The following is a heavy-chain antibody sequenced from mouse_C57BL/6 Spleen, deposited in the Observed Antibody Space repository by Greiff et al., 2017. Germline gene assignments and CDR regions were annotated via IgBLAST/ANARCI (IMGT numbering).Heavy chain of an antibody. Sequence: EVMLVESGGGLVQPKGSLKLSCAASGFSFNTYAMNWVRQAPGKGLEWVARIRSKSNNYATYYADSVKDRFTISRDDSESMLYLQMNNLKTEDTAMDYCVRHGSTLGLFAYWGQGTLVTVSA. CDR3: VRHGSTLGLFAY. D-gene: IGHD4-1*01. CDR1: GFSFNTYA. CDR2: IRSKSNNYAT. V-gene: IGHV10-1*01. J-gene: IGHJ3*01.